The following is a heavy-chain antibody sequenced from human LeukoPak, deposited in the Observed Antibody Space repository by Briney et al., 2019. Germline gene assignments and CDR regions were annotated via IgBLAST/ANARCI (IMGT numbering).Heavy chain of an antibody. Sequence: GGSLRLSCTASRFTSDYYTMSWFRQAPGMGLEWVGLIRSKAYGKTTEHAASVRGRFTISRDDSKSIAYLQMNSLKNEDTALYYCSREVGGSYWDYWGQGNPFTVSS. CDR2: IRSKAYGKTT. CDR3: SREVGGSYWDY. J-gene: IGHJ4*02. V-gene: IGHV3-49*03. CDR1: RFTSDYYT. D-gene: IGHD1-26*01.